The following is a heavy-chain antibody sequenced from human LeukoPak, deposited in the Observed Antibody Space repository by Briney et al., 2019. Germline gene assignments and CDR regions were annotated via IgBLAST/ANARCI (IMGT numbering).Heavy chain of an antibody. CDR3: SSGRDIAVAGPGEYFDY. Sequence: GGSLRLSCAASGFSFSDYHMNWIRQAPGKGLEWISYMSPGGGNIYFADSVKGRFTLSRDNAKHSLDLQMNSLTAEDTAVYYCSSGRDIAVAGPGEYFDYWGQGTLVTVSS. J-gene: IGHJ4*02. D-gene: IGHD6-19*01. CDR2: MSPGGGNI. CDR1: GFSFSDYH. V-gene: IGHV3-11*01.